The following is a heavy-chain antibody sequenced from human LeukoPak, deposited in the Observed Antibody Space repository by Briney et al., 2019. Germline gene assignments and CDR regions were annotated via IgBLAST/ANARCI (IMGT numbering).Heavy chain of an antibody. V-gene: IGHV3-23*01. CDR3: AKESPNGDGYNGVDY. Sequence: PGGSLRLSCAASGFTVSSNEMSWVRQAPGKGLEWVSAISGSGGSTYYADSVKGRFTISRDNSKNTLYLQMNSLRAEDTAVYYCAKESPNGDGYNGVDYWGQGTLVTVSS. CDR1: GFTVSSNE. CDR2: ISGSGGST. D-gene: IGHD5-24*01. J-gene: IGHJ4*02.